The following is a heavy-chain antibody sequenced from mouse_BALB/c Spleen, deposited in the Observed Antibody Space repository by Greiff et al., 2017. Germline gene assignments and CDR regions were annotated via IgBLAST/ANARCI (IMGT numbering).Heavy chain of an antibody. J-gene: IGHJ4*01. Sequence: VQLQQSGAELVKPGASVKLSCTASGFNIKDTYMHWVKQRPEQGLEWIGRIDPANGNTKYDPKFQGKATITADTSSNTAYLQLSILTSEDTAVYYCTRYWDGCAIDYWGQGTTVTVSS. V-gene: IGHV14-3*02. CDR2: IDPANGNT. CDR1: GFNIKDTY. CDR3: TRYWDGCAIDY. D-gene: IGHD4-1*01.